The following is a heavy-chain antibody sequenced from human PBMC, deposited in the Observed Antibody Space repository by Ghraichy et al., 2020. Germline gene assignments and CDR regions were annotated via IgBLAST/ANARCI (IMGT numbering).Heavy chain of an antibody. CDR1: GFTFSSYG. Sequence: SLNISCAASGFTFSSYGMHWVRQAPGKGLEWVAVIWYDGSNKYYADSVKGRFTISRDNSKNTLYLQMNSLRAEDTAVYYCARTEYSSSDWGQGTLVTVSS. CDR3: ARTEYSSSD. V-gene: IGHV3-33*01. J-gene: IGHJ4*02. D-gene: IGHD6-6*01. CDR2: IWYDGSNK.